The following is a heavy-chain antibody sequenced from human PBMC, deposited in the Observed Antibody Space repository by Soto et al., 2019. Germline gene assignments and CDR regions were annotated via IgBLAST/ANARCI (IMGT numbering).Heavy chain of an antibody. CDR1: GFTFSSYG. Sequence: GGSLRLSCAASGFTFSSYGMHWVRQAPGKGLEWVAIIWYDGSNKYYADSVKGRFTISRDNSKNTLYLQMNSLRAEDTAVYYCARDSLGIAPGDFAYWGQGSLVTVSS. D-gene: IGHD6-25*01. J-gene: IGHJ4*02. CDR3: ARDSLGIAPGDFAY. CDR2: IWYDGSNK. V-gene: IGHV3-33*01.